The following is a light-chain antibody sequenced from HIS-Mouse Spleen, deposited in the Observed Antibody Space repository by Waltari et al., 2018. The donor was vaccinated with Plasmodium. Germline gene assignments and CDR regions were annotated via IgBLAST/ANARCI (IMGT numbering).Light chain of an antibody. V-gene: IGLV3-10*01. CDR3: YSTDSSGNHRV. CDR1: ALPNKY. Sequence: SYELTQPPPVSVSPGQTARITRPGDALPNKYAYWYQQKSGQAPVLVIYEESKRPSGIPGRFSGSSSGTMATLTISGAQVEDEADYYCYSTDSSGNHRVFGGGTKLTVL. J-gene: IGLJ3*02. CDR2: EES.